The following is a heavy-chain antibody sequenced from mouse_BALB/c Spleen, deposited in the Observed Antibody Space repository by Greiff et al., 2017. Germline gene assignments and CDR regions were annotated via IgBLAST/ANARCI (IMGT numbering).Heavy chain of an antibody. CDR1: GYTFTSYW. CDR2: IDPGSGNT. Sequence: VKLQQPGAELVKPGASVKLSCKASGYTFTSYWMHWVKQRPGQGLEWIGEIDPGSGNTYYNEKFKGKATLTADKSSSTAYMQLSSLTSEDSAVYFCARDLITTVVADSWGQGTTLTVSS. V-gene: IGHV1-69*02. J-gene: IGHJ2*01. D-gene: IGHD1-1*01. CDR3: ARDLITTVVADS.